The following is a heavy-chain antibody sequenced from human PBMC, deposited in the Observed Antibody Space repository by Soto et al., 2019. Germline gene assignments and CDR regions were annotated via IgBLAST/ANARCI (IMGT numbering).Heavy chain of an antibody. D-gene: IGHD2-15*01. CDR2: IVVGSGNT. V-gene: IGHV1-58*01. J-gene: IGHJ6*02. CDR1: GFTFTSSA. CDR3: AAEGCGSCYTNQYYYYGMDV. Sequence: SVKVSCKASGFTFTSSAVQWVRQARGQRLEWIGWIVVGSGNTNYAQKFQERVTITRDMSTSTAYMELSRLRSEDTAVYYCAAEGCGSCYTNQYYYYGMDVWGQGTKVTVSS.